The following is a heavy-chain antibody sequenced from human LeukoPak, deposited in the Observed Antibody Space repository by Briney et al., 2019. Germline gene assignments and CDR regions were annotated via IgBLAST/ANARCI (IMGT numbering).Heavy chain of an antibody. Sequence: SGGSLRLSCAASGFTFSSYSMNWVRQAPGKGLEWVSSISSSSSYIYYADSVKGRFTISRDNAKNSLYLQMNSLRAEDTAVYYCARDATVTTTYFDYWGQGTLVTVSS. V-gene: IGHV3-21*01. J-gene: IGHJ4*02. CDR2: ISSSSSYI. D-gene: IGHD4-17*01. CDR3: ARDATVTTTYFDY. CDR1: GFTFSSYS.